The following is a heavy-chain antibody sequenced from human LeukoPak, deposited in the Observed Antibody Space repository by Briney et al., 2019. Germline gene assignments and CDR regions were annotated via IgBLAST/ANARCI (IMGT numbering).Heavy chain of an antibody. D-gene: IGHD3-10*01. CDR2: INHSGST. CDR3: ARGKKAALLWFGELLLDY. J-gene: IGHJ4*02. Sequence: SETLSLTCTVSGVYISSGGYYWSWVRQPPGKGLEWIGEINHSGSTNYNPSLRSRVTISVDTSKNRFSLKLSSVTAADTAVYYCARGKKAALLWFGELLLDYWGQGTLVTVSS. V-gene: IGHV4-39*07. CDR1: GVYISSGGYY.